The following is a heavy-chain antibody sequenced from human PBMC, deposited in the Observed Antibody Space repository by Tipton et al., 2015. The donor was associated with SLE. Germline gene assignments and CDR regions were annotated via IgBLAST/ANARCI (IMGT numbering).Heavy chain of an antibody. V-gene: IGHV3-33*06. D-gene: IGHD3-22*01. CDR3: VKVYYYDSSGSWGNWYFDL. CDR1: GFTLRNYG. J-gene: IGHJ2*01. CDR2: SWYDGSKE. Sequence: SLRLSCAASGFTLRNYGMHWVRQAPGKGLEWVAVSWYDGSKEYYADSVKGRLTISRDNSKNTLYLQMNSLRVDDTAVYFCVKVYYYDSSGSWGNWYFDLWGRGTLVTVSS.